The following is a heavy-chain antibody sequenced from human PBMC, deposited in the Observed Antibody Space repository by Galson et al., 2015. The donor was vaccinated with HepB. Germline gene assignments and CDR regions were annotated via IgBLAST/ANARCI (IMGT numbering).Heavy chain of an antibody. Sequence: SLRLSCAASGFTFSSYAMSWVRQAPGKGLEWVSAISGSGGSTYYADSVKGRFTISRDNSKNTLYLQMNSLRAEDTAVYYCAKGEEVSYYGSGSYYNVLGYWGQGTLVTVSS. CDR1: GFTFSSYA. J-gene: IGHJ4*02. D-gene: IGHD3-10*01. CDR3: AKGEEVSYYGSGSYYNVLGY. CDR2: ISGSGGST. V-gene: IGHV3-23*01.